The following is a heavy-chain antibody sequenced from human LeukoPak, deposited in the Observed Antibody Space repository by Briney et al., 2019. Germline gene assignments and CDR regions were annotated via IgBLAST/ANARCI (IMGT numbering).Heavy chain of an antibody. CDR2: ITSSSSNI. D-gene: IGHD1-26*01. V-gene: IGHV3-48*02. CDR1: GSTFSSYS. CDR3: VRSKTYFFEY. Sequence: GGSLRLSCAASGSTFSSYSMNWVRQAPGKGLEWLSYITSSSSNIYYADSVKGRFTISRDNAKNSLYLQMNSLRDEDTALYYCVRSKTYFFEYWGQGALVTVSS. J-gene: IGHJ4*02.